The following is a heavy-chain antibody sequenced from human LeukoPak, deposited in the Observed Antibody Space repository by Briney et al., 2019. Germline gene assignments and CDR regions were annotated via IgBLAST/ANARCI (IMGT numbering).Heavy chain of an antibody. CDR1: GFTFSSYA. CDR3: AKDFAAAPGTVFHFDS. D-gene: IGHD6-13*01. Sequence: GGSLRLSCAASGFTFSSYAMSWVRQAPGKGLEWVSTIFGSVGDTYYTDSVKGRFTISRDNSKNRLYLQMRSLRAEDTAVYFCAKDFAAAPGTVFHFDSWGQGTLVTVSS. CDR2: IFGSVGDT. V-gene: IGHV3-23*01. J-gene: IGHJ4*02.